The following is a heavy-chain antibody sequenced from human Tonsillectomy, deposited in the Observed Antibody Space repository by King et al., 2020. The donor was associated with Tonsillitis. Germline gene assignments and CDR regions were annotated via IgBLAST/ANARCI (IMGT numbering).Heavy chain of an antibody. Sequence: QLVQSGGGLVQPGGSLRLSCAASGFTFSYYDMHWVRQVTGKGLEWVSAIGTAGDPYYPGSVKGRFTISRENAKNSLYLQMNSLRAGDTAVYYCARSEGYCSGGSCFGTYFDLWGRGTLVTVSS. CDR1: GFTFSYYD. J-gene: IGHJ2*01. CDR3: ARSEGYCSGGSCFGTYFDL. CDR2: IGTAGDP. V-gene: IGHV3-13*05. D-gene: IGHD2-15*01.